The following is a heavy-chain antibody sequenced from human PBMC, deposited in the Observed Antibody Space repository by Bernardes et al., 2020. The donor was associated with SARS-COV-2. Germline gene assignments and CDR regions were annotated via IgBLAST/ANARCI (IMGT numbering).Heavy chain of an antibody. V-gene: IGHV3-30*18. CDR3: AKVFGGGNYYYFDY. CDR1: GFTFSSYG. J-gene: IGHJ4*02. CDR2: ISYDGINK. D-gene: IGHD2-21*01. Sequence: GGSLRLSCAASGFTFSSYGMHWVRQAPGKGLEWVAVISYDGINKYYVDSVKGRFTISRDNSKNTLYLQMNSLRAEDTAVYFCAKVFGGGNYYYFDYWGQGTLVTVSS.